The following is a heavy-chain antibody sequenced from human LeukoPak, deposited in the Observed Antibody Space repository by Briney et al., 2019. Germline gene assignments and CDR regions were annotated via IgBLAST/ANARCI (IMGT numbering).Heavy chain of an antibody. V-gene: IGHV4-39*01. D-gene: IGHD3-3*01. CDR1: GGSISSSSYY. J-gene: IGHJ1*01. CDR3: ARGDLLTIFGVVAEYFQH. CDR2: TYYSGST. Sequence: PSETLSLTCTVSGGSISSSSYYWGWIRQPPGKGLEWIGSTYYSGSTYYNPSLKSRVTISVDTSKNPFSLKLSSVTAADTAVYYCARGDLLTIFGVVAEYFQHWGQGTLVTVSS.